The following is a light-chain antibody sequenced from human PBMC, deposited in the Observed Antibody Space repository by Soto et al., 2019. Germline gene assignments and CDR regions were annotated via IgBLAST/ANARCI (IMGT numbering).Light chain of an antibody. Sequence: DIQMTQSPSTLSASVGDRVTITCRASQSISSWLAWYQQKPGKAPKLLIYKASSLESGVPSRFSGSGSGTEFTLTISSLQPDDFATYYCQHVTFGGGTKVDIK. J-gene: IGKJ4*01. V-gene: IGKV1-5*03. CDR1: QSISSW. CDR3: QHVT. CDR2: KAS.